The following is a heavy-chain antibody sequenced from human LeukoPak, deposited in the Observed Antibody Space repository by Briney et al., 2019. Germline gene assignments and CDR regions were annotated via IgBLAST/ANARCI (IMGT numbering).Heavy chain of an antibody. Sequence: SSETLSLTCTVSGGSISSSSYCGGWIRQPPGKGLEWIGSIYYSGSTYYNPSLKSRVTISVDTSKNQFSLKLSSVTAADTAVYYCARFNSGSYQHYFDYWGQGTLVTVSS. J-gene: IGHJ4*02. CDR2: IYYSGST. D-gene: IGHD1-26*01. V-gene: IGHV4-39*07. CDR3: ARFNSGSYQHYFDY. CDR1: GGSISSSSYC.